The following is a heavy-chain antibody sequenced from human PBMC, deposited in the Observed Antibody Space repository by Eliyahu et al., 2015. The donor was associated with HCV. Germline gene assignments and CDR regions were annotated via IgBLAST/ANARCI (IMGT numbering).Heavy chain of an antibody. Sequence: EVELVQSGTEVKKPGESVKISCQASGYRFTSYCIAWVRQMPGKGLEWMGVIYPDESDTRYSPSFQGQVTISADKSTSTAYLQWRSLKASDTAMYYCARASISGSHRYYNFGLDVWGQGTTVTVSS. J-gene: IGHJ6*02. V-gene: IGHV5-51*03. D-gene: IGHD3-16*02. CDR1: GYRFTSYC. CDR3: ARASISGSHRYYNFGLDV. CDR2: IYPDESDT.